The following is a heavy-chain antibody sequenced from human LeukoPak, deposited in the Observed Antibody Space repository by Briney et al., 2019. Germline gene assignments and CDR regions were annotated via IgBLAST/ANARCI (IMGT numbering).Heavy chain of an antibody. Sequence: TASETLSLTCTVSGCSISSYHWSWIRQPPGKGLEWIGYIYYSGSTNYNPSLKSRVTISVDTSKNQFSLKLSSVTAADTAVYYCARVRRELLWFGEFLFDYWGQGTLVTVSS. CDR2: IYYSGST. D-gene: IGHD3-10*01. CDR3: ARVRRELLWFGEFLFDY. V-gene: IGHV4-59*01. J-gene: IGHJ4*02. CDR1: GCSISSYH.